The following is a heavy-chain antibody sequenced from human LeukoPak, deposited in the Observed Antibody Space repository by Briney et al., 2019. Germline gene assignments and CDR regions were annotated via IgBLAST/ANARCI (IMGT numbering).Heavy chain of an antibody. CDR3: ARKYSSSWVPNYFDY. D-gene: IGHD6-13*01. CDR2: INHSGST. Sequence: PSETLSLTCAVYGGSFSGYYWSWIRQPPGKGLEWIGEINHSGSTNYNPSLKSRVTISVDKSKNQFSLKLSSVTAADTAVYYCARKYSSSWVPNYFDYWGQGTLVTVSS. J-gene: IGHJ4*02. V-gene: IGHV4-34*01. CDR1: GGSFSGYY.